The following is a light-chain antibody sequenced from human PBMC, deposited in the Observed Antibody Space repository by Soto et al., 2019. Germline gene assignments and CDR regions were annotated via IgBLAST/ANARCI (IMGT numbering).Light chain of an antibody. CDR2: GAS. CDR1: QTVGKY. Sequence: DIVMTQSPSSLSASVGDRVTIICQTSQTVGKYLNWYQQKPGKAPLLLISGASTLQSEVSSRFSGSGSGTDFTLTISSLQPEDFATYYCQQGYETPCTFGQGT. J-gene: IGKJ2*02. V-gene: IGKV1-39*01. CDR3: QQGYETPCT.